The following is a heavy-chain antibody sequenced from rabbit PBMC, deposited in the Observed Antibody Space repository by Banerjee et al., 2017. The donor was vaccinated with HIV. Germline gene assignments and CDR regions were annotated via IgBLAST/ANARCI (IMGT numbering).Heavy chain of an antibody. V-gene: IGHV1S40*01. CDR1: GFSLSSSYN. D-gene: IGHD4-1*01. CDR2: INTGSGST. J-gene: IGHJ4*01. Sequence: QSLEESGGDLVKPGASLTLTCTASGFSLSSSYNMCWVRQAPGKGLEWIGCINTGSGSTWYASWAKGRFTISKTSSTTVTLQMTSLTAADTATYFCARGSDSSGWGRYFNLWGPGTLVTVS. CDR3: ARGSDSSGWGRYFNL.